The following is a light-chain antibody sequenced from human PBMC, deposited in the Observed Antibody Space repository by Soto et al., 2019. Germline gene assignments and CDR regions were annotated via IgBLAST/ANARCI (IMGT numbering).Light chain of an antibody. J-gene: IGKJ4*01. Sequence: EIVLTQPPGTLSLSPEEGAPLSCRVSQSVGRSLAWYQQKPGQAPRLLIYGTSARATGIAATFSGSGTGTEFTLTISSLQSEDFAIYYCQQYDNWPSATFGGGTKVDIK. V-gene: IGKV3-15*01. CDR2: GTS. CDR1: QSVGRS. CDR3: QQYDNWPSAT.